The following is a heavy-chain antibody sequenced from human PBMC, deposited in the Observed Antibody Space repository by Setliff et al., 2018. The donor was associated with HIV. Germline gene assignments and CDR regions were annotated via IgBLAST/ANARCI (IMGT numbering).Heavy chain of an antibody. J-gene: IGHJ4*02. D-gene: IGHD6-13*01. CDR3: ARSPAAEGF. Sequence: SETLSLTCTVSGGSISSSSYYWGWIRQPPGKGLEWIGSIYYTGSTYYYNPSLKSRVTISVDASNNQFSLKLSSVTATDTAVYYCARSPAAEGFWGQGTLVTVSS. V-gene: IGHV4-39*01. CDR1: GGSISSSSYY. CDR2: IYYTGSTY.